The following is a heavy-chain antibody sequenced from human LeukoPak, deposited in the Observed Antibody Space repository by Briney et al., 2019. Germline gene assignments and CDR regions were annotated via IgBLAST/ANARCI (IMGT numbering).Heavy chain of an antibody. V-gene: IGHV1-18*01. CDR3: ARGPEKWLPPPPDY. Sequence: ASVKVSCKASGYTFTSYGISWVRQAPGQGLEWMGWISVYNGNTNYAQKFQGRVTMTRDTSTSTVYMELSSLRSEDTAVYYCARGPEKWLPPPPDYWGQGTLVTVSS. J-gene: IGHJ4*02. CDR1: GYTFTSYG. D-gene: IGHD3-22*01. CDR2: ISVYNGNT.